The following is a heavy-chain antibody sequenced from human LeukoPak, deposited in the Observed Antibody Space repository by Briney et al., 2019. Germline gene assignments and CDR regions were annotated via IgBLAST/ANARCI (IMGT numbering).Heavy chain of an antibody. J-gene: IGHJ4*02. Sequence: PGGSLRLSCAASGFTFSSYGMHWVRQAPGKGLEWVAVIWYDGSNKYYADPVKGRFTISRDISTDTLWLQMDSLRTEDTAVYYCAKGPLRGTAAAIDYWGQGTLVTVSS. D-gene: IGHD2-2*01. CDR2: IWYDGSNK. CDR3: AKGPLRGTAAAIDY. V-gene: IGHV3-30*02. CDR1: GFTFSSYG.